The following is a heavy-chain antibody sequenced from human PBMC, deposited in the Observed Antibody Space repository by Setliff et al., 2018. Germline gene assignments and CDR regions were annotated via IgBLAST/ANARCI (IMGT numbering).Heavy chain of an antibody. CDR1: GGSFSTYY. J-gene: IGHJ4*02. V-gene: IGHV4-34*01. Sequence: SETLSLTCAVYGGSFSTYYWIWIRQPPGKGLEWIGSIYYTTNGHYNPSLKSRVTMSVDTSKNHFSLELTSVTDADTAVYNCARAPVGDRNGLFDSWGQGTLVTVSS. CDR2: IYYTTNG. D-gene: IGHD6-19*01. CDR3: ARAPVGDRNGLFDS.